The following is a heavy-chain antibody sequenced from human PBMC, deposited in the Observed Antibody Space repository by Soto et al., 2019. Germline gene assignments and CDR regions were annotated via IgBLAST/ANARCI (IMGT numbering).Heavy chain of an antibody. V-gene: IGHV3-15*01. CDR1: GFTFSNAW. D-gene: IGHD6-19*01. CDR2: MKSKTDGGTT. CDR3: TLAVAGSAWGMDV. J-gene: IGHJ6*02. Sequence: GVSLRLSCAASGFTFSNAWMSWVRQAPGKGLEWVGRMKSKTDGGTTDYAAPVKGRLTISRDDSKNTLYLQMNSLKTEDTAVYYCTLAVAGSAWGMDVWGQGTTVTVSS.